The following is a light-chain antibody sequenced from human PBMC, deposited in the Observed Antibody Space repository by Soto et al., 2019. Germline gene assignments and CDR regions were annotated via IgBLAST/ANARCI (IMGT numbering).Light chain of an antibody. V-gene: IGKV3-11*01. Sequence: EIVLTQSPATLSLSPGERANLSCRASQSVNSYLAWYQHKPGQAPRLLIYDASNRATGVPARFSGSGSGTDFTLTISSLEPEDSAVYYCQQRSDWPTFGQGTKLEIK. CDR3: QQRSDWPT. CDR1: QSVNSY. CDR2: DAS. J-gene: IGKJ2*01.